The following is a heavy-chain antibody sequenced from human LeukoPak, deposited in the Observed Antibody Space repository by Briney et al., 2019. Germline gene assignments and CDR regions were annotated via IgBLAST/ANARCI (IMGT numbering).Heavy chain of an antibody. Sequence: SETLSFTCTVSGGSISSGGYYWSWIRQPPGKGLEWIGYIYHSGSTYYNPSLKSRVTISVDRSKNQFSLKLSSVTAADTAVYYCARDYGSGYDSLFHFDYWGQGTLVTVSS. CDR1: GGSISSGGYY. D-gene: IGHD5-12*01. V-gene: IGHV4-30-2*01. J-gene: IGHJ4*02. CDR3: ARDYGSGYDSLFHFDY. CDR2: IYHSGST.